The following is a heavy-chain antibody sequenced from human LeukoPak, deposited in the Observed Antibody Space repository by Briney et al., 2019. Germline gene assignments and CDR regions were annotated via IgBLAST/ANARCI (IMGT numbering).Heavy chain of an antibody. Sequence: ASVKDSCKASGYTFTSYAMHWVRQAPGQRPEWMGWINAGNGNTNYAQKLQGRVTMTTDTSTSTAYMELRSLRSDDTAVYYCARDFGSLPFDYWGQGTLVTVSS. D-gene: IGHD3-10*01. CDR2: INAGNGNT. CDR1: GYTFTSYA. J-gene: IGHJ4*02. CDR3: ARDFGSLPFDY. V-gene: IGHV1-3*01.